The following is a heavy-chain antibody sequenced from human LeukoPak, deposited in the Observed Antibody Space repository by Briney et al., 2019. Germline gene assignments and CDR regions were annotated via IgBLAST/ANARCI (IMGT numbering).Heavy chain of an antibody. CDR3: AELGITMIGGV. CDR1: GFTFSTFA. D-gene: IGHD3-10*02. Sequence: GGSLRLSCAASGFTFSTFAMIWVRQPPGKGLEWVSSIFPSGGEIHYADSVRGRFTISRDNSKNTLYLQMNNLRAEDTAVYYCAELGITMIGGVWGKGTTVTISS. V-gene: IGHV3-23*01. CDR2: IFPSGGEI. J-gene: IGHJ6*04.